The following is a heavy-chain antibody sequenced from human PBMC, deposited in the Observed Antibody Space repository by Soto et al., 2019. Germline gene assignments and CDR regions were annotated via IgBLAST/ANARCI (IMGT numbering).Heavy chain of an antibody. J-gene: IGHJ4*02. CDR2: ISGSGDST. CDR1: GFTFSSSA. Sequence: EVQLLEWGGDLVQPGGSLRLSCAASGFTFSSSAMSWVRLAPGRGLEWVSAISGSGDSTYYTDSVKGRFTISRDNSKNXXYLQMISLRAEDTAVYYCAREDPFAGVTKEPHFDYWGQGTLVTVSS. D-gene: IGHD2-21*02. V-gene: IGHV3-23*01. CDR3: AREDPFAGVTKEPHFDY.